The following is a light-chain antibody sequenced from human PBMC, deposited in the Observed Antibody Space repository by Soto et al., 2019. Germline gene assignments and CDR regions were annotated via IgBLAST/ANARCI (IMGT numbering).Light chain of an antibody. J-gene: IGKJ2*01. Sequence: EIVLTQSPGTLSLSPGEKATLSCRASQSVSRSYLAWYQQKPGQAPRLLIYGASRRATGIPDRFSASGSGTDFTLTISRLEPEDFAVYYCQQYGSSPPYTFGQGTKLEIK. CDR1: QSVSRSY. V-gene: IGKV3-20*01. CDR3: QQYGSSPPYT. CDR2: GAS.